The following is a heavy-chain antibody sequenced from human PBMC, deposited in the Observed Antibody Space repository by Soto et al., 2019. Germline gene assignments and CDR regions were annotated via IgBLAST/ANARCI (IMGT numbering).Heavy chain of an antibody. V-gene: IGHV1-8*01. CDR2: MNPNGGST. CDR1: GYTFTSYD. Sequence: GASVKVSCKASGYTFTSYDINRVRQATGQGLEWMGWMNPNGGSTGYAQKFQGRVTMTRDTSTSTVYMELSSLRSGDTAVYYCARLRVCVLYCSSTSPDDAFDIWGQGTMVTVSS. J-gene: IGHJ3*02. D-gene: IGHD2-2*01. CDR3: ARLRVCVLYCSSTSPDDAFDI.